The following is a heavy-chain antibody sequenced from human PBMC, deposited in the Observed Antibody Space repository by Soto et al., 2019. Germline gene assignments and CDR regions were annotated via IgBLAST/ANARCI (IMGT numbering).Heavy chain of an antibody. V-gene: IGHV1-8*01. Sequence: GASVKVSCKASGYTFTSYDINWVRQATGQGLEWMGWMNPNSGNTGYAQKFQGRVTMTRNTSISTAYMELSSLRSEDTAVYYCARGRHLDNLGGQIVLVPAAEGYYYYYGMDVWGQGTTVTVSS. D-gene: IGHD2-2*01. CDR1: GYTFTSYD. CDR3: ARGRHLDNLGGQIVLVPAAEGYYYYYGMDV. J-gene: IGHJ6*02. CDR2: MNPNSGNT.